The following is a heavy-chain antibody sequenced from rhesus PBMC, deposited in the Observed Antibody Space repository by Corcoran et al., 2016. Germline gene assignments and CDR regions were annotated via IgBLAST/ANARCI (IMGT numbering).Heavy chain of an antibody. Sequence: QLVGTGGGLFQPGGSLRLSCAASRFTFSSLPMCWARQAPGKGLEWVSGISYTGDSTFYTDSVKGRFTISRDNGQDTVSLQMNSLTAEDTATYYCAKGGFGWNRDRFDVWGAGVVVTVSS. CDR3: AKGGFGWNRDRFDV. CDR1: RFTFSSLP. J-gene: IGHJ5-1*01. D-gene: IGHD1-20*01. CDR2: ISYTGDST. V-gene: IGHV3S5*01.